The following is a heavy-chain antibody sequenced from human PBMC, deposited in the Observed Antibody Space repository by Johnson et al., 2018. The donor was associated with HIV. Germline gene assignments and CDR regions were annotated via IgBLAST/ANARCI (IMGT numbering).Heavy chain of an antibody. CDR1: GFIFDDHG. V-gene: IGHV3-33*08. CDR3: ANSLLLDAFDI. J-gene: IGHJ3*02. CDR2: MWYDGTKK. D-gene: IGHD2-15*01. Sequence: QVQLVESGGGVVRPGGSLRLSCAASGFIFDDHGMTWVRQAPGKGLEWVAGMWYDGTKKNYADSVKGRFTSSRDNSKTTLYLQMNSLRDEDTAVYYCANSLLLDAFDIWGQGTMVTVSS.